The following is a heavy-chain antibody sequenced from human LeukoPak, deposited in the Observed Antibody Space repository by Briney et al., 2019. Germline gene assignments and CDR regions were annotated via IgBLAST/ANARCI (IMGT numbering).Heavy chain of an antibody. V-gene: IGHV3-48*04. J-gene: IGHJ4*02. CDR2: ISSSSITI. CDR3: ARDRGGSYSAIDY. Sequence: GGSLRLSCAASGFTFGSYAMTWVRQAPGKGLEWVSFISSSSITIYYADSVKGRFTISRDNAEKSLYLQMNSLRAEDTAVYYCARDRGGSYSAIDYWGQGTLVTVSS. D-gene: IGHD2-15*01. CDR1: GFTFGSYA.